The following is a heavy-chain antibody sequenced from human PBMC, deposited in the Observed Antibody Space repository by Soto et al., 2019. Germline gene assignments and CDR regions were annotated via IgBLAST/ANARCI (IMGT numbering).Heavy chain of an antibody. V-gene: IGHV4-38-2*01. J-gene: IGHJ6*02. CDR3: ARTPHTARSSSSFRSYYYYSMDA. D-gene: IGHD6-13*01. CDR2: IYHSGST. Sequence: QPPGKGMEWIGSIYHSGSTYYNPYLKSRVTISVDTSKNQFSLKLSSVTAADTAVYYCARTPHTARSSSSFRSYYYYSMDASGQGTPASVSS.